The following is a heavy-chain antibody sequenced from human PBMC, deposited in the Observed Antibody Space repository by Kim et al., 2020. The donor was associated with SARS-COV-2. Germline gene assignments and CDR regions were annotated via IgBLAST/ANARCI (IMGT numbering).Heavy chain of an antibody. CDR2: ISSSSSTI. CDR3: ARDMNYYGSGSYVYYYYYGMDV. V-gene: IGHV3-48*02. CDR1: GFTFSSYS. J-gene: IGHJ6*02. Sequence: GGSLRLSCAASGFTFSSYSMNWVRQAPGKGLEWVSYISSSSSTIYYADSVKGRFTISRDNAKNSLYLQMNSLRDEDTAVYYCARDMNYYGSGSYVYYYYYGMDVWGQGTTVTVSS. D-gene: IGHD3-10*01.